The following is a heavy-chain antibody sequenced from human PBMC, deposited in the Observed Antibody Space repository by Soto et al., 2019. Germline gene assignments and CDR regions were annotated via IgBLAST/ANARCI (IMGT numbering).Heavy chain of an antibody. CDR1: GFSFRDYF. CDR3: ARDDHTYGVY. D-gene: IGHD2-21*01. Sequence: LKISCAASGFSFRDYFMSWLRQAPGKGLEWVSYIGPYGNSIYYADSVKGRFTISRDDATKSLHLHMNSLRTDDTAVYYCARDDHTYGVYWGQGTPVTVSS. V-gene: IGHV3-11*01. CDR2: IGPYGNSI. J-gene: IGHJ4*02.